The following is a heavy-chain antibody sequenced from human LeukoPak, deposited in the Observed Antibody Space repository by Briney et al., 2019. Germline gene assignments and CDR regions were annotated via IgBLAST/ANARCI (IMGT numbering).Heavy chain of an antibody. CDR3: ARVNLRGSNYNWFDP. CDR1: GGTFLSHT. V-gene: IGHV1-69*08. CDR2: ITPVIETA. J-gene: IGHJ5*02. Sequence: GASVKVSCKTSGGTFLSHTFSWVRQAPGKGLEWMGKITPVIETANYAQTFQSRVSIYADKSTTTVYMDLSGLRPDDTAVYYCARVNLRGSNYNWFDPWGQGTRDTVSS. D-gene: IGHD3-10*01.